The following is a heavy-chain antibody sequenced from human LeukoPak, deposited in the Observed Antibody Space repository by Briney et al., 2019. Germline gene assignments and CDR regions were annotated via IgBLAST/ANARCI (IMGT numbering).Heavy chain of an antibody. CDR3: ARHRWDGTYSFVF. D-gene: IGHD1-1*01. CDR1: GGSISSSSDY. CDR2: IYNNGRP. Sequence: PSETLSLTCTVSGGSISSSSDYWAWIRQPPGMGLEWLGSIYNNGRPFTNPSLKSRATISVDTSKNQFSLKLSSVTAADTAMYYCARHRWDGTYSFVFWGQGTLVPVSS. J-gene: IGHJ4*02. V-gene: IGHV4-39*01.